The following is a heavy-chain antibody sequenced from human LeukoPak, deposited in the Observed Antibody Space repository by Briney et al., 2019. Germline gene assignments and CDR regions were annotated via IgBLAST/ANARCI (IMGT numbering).Heavy chain of an antibody. Sequence: PGGSLRLSCAASGFTFSSYWMSWVRQAPGKGLEWVANIKKDGSEKYYVDSVKGRFTISRDNAKKSLYLQMNSLRAEDTAVYYCVGYDYVWGSYRGDYWGQGTLVTVSS. D-gene: IGHD3-16*02. CDR3: VGYDYVWGSYRGDY. CDR1: GFTFSSYW. J-gene: IGHJ4*02. V-gene: IGHV3-7*01. CDR2: IKKDGSEK.